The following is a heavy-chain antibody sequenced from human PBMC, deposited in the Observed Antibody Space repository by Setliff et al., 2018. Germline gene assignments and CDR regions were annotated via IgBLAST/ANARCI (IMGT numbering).Heavy chain of an antibody. CDR3: ARGGTFRYFDF. CDR1: GASVSGNSYY. D-gene: IGHD5-12*01. Sequence: PSETLSLTCTVSGASVSGNSYYWGWIRQPPGKGLEWIGSMYYGGGGSTYYNASLKSRVTISVDTSKNQFSLKLRSVTAADTAVYYCARGGTFRYFDFWGQGAPVTVSS. J-gene: IGHJ4*02. V-gene: IGHV4-39*07. CDR2: MYYGGGGST.